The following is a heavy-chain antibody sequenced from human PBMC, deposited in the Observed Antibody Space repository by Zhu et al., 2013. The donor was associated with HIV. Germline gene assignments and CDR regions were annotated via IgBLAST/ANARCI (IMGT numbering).Heavy chain of an antibody. J-gene: IGHJ4*02. Sequence: VQSGTEVKKPGASVRVSCKASGGTFSSYAISWVRQAPGQGLEWMGGINLKSGGTKYAQKFQVGVTMTRDTSIRTAYMELSRLKSDDTAVYYCARADRVVIDYWGQGTLVTVSS. CDR1: GGTFSSYA. CDR3: ARADRVVIDY. CDR2: INLKSGGT. D-gene: IGHD2-21*01. V-gene: IGHV1-2*02.